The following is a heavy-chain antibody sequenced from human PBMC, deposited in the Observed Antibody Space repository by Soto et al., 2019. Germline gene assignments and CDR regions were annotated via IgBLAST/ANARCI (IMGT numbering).Heavy chain of an antibody. CDR1: GFTFSSYW. J-gene: IGHJ4*02. CDR2: IKTDGTVT. D-gene: IGHD3-16*01. Sequence: EVQLVESGGGLVQPGGSLRLSCAASGFTFSSYWMHWVRQDAGKGLLWVSSIKTDGTVTQYADSVKGRFTVSRDNAKNPLYLQMNSLRAAEPSVYYCAKDLSWGQCDYWGQGALVTVSS. V-gene: IGHV3-74*03. CDR3: AKDLSWGQCDY.